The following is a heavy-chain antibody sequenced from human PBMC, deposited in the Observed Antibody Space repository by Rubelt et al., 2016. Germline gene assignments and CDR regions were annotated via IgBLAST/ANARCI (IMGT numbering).Heavy chain of an antibody. Sequence: QVQLQESGPGLVKPSGTLSLTCAVSGGSISSGNWWSWVRQPPGKGLEWIGEIYRSGRTNYNPSIKSRVPISVDKSNNQFSLILSSVTAADTAVYYGARGPNSDGWLSFDYWGQGTLVTVSS. CDR3: ARGPNSDGWLSFDY. V-gene: IGHV4-4*02. CDR1: GGSISSGNW. CDR2: IYRSGRT. J-gene: IGHJ4*02. D-gene: IGHD6-19*01.